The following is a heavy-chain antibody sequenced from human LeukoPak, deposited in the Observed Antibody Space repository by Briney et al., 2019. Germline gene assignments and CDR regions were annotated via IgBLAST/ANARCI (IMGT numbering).Heavy chain of an antibody. Sequence: ASVKVSCKAPGYTFTNYAIHWVRQAPGQRLEWMGWINAGNGNTKYSQEFQDRVTITRDTSASTAYMEVSSLRSEDMAVYYCARGGTSGYGQFNYHYYMDVWGKGTTVTVSS. V-gene: IGHV1-3*03. CDR1: GYTFTNYA. CDR2: INAGNGNT. J-gene: IGHJ6*03. D-gene: IGHD5-12*01. CDR3: ARGGTSGYGQFNYHYYMDV.